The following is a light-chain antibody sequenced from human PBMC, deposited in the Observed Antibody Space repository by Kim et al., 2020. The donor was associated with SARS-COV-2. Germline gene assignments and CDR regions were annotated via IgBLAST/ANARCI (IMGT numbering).Light chain of an antibody. CDR2: ATS. Sequence: ASVGDRVTITCRASQAFSTYLVWYQQKPGKSPTLLIYATSTLHSGVPSRFSGGGSDTEFTLTISSLQPEDFATYYCQQLDSYPLTFGGGTKVDIK. CDR3: QQLDSYPLT. J-gene: IGKJ4*01. CDR1: QAFSTY. V-gene: IGKV1-9*01.